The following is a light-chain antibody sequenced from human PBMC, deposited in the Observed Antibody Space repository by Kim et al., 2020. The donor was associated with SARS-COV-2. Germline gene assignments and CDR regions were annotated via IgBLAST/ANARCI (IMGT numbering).Light chain of an antibody. J-gene: IGLJ2*01. CDR2: GNS. V-gene: IGLV1-40*01. CDR1: SSNIGAGYD. Sequence: QSVLTQPPSVPGAPGQGVTISCTGSSSNIGAGYDVHWYQQLPGTAPKLLIYGNSNRPSGVPDRFSGSKSGTSASLAITGLQAEDEADYYCQSYDSSLSGLVVFGGGTQLTVL. CDR3: QSYDSSLSGLVV.